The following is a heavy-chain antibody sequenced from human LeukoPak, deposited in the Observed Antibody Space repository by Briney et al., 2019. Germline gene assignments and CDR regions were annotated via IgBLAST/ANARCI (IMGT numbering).Heavy chain of an antibody. D-gene: IGHD4-11*01. CDR2: IYYSGST. CDR1: GFTFSSYA. Sequence: GSLRLSCAASGFTFSSYAMSWIRQPPGKGLEWIGYIYYSGSTNYNPSLKSRVTISVDTSKNQFSLKLSSVTAADTAVYYCARGNPYSNYEQDYWGQGTLVTVSS. CDR3: ARGNPYSNYEQDY. J-gene: IGHJ4*02. V-gene: IGHV4-59*01.